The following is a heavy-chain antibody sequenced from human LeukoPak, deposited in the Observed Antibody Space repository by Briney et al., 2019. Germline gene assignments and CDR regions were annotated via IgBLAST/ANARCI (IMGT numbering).Heavy chain of an antibody. CDR3: ARLYYYDSSGPPNDY. D-gene: IGHD3-22*01. Sequence: SVKVSCKASGGTFSSYAISWVRQAPGQGLEWMGGIIPIFGTANYAQKFQGRVAITADKSTSTAYMELSSLRSEDTAVYYCARLYYYDSSGPPNDYWGRGTLVTVSS. V-gene: IGHV1-69*06. CDR2: IIPIFGTA. CDR1: GGTFSSYA. J-gene: IGHJ4*02.